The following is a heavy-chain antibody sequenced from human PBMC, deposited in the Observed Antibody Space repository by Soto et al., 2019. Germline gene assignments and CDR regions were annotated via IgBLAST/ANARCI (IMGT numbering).Heavy chain of an antibody. CDR2: IWYDGSNK. D-gene: IGHD6-13*01. J-gene: IGHJ4*02. V-gene: IGHV3-33*01. CDR3: ARETTGYSSSWPTTRHFDY. Sequence: QVQLVESGGGVVQPGRSLRLSCAASGFTFSSYGMHWVRQAPGKGLEWVAVIWYDGSNKYYAHSVKGRFTISRDNSKNTLYLQMNSLRAEDTAVYYCARETTGYSSSWPTTRHFDYWGQGTLVTVSS. CDR1: GFTFSSYG.